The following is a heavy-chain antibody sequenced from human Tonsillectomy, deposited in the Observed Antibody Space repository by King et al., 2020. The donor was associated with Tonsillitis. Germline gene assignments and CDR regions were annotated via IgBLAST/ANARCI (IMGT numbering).Heavy chain of an antibody. CDR3: ASRIYGGIDY. CDR2: IYSGGSST. V-gene: IGHV3-23*03. J-gene: IGHJ4*02. Sequence: EVQLVESGGGLVQPGGSLRLSCAASGFTFSSYAMSWVRQAPGKGLEWVSVIYSGGSSTYYADSVKGRFTISRDNSKNTLYLQMNSLRAEDTAVYYCASRIYGGIDYWGQGTLVTVSS. D-gene: IGHD3-16*01. CDR1: GFTFSSYA.